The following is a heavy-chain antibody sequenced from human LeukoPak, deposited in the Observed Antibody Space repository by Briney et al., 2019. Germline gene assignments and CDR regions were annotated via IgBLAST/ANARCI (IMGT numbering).Heavy chain of an antibody. CDR1: GFTFTSSA. V-gene: IGHV1-58*02. D-gene: IGHD2-2*01. Sequence: GASVKVSCKASGFTFTSSAMQWVRQARGQRLEWIGWIVVGSGNTNYAQKFQERVTITRDMSTSTAYMELSSLRSEDTAVYYCAAVDCSSTSCYLREFDPWGQGTLVTVSS. J-gene: IGHJ5*02. CDR2: IVVGSGNT. CDR3: AAVDCSSTSCYLREFDP.